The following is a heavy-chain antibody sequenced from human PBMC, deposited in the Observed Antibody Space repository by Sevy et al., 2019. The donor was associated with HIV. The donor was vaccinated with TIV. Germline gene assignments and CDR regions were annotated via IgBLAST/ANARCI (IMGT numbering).Heavy chain of an antibody. V-gene: IGHV1-46*01. J-gene: IGHJ4*02. CDR2: INPSGGST. D-gene: IGHD6-13*01. CDR1: GYTFTSYY. CDR3: ARGSHIAAAGSDGRGFDY. Sequence: ASVKVSCKASGYTFTSYYMHWVRQAPGQGLEWMGIINPSGGSTSYAQKFQGRVTMTRDTYTSTVYMELSSLRSEDTAVYYCARGSHIAAAGSDGRGFDYWGQGTLVTVSS.